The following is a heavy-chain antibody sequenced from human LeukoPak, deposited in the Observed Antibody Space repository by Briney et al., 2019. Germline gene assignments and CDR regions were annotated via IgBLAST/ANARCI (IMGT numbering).Heavy chain of an antibody. V-gene: IGHV3-23*01. CDR1: GLSLNNYA. CDR2: SSSSDDGK. D-gene: IGHD1-1*01. CDR3: VSRLRGYSWNY. J-gene: IGHJ4*02. Sequence: GGSLRLSCTASGLSLNNYAMSWVRQVPGKGLEWVSASSSSDDGKWYAESVRGRFTISRDTSKNTVYLQMNSLRVEDTAVYYCVSRLRGYSWNYWGQGTLVTVSS.